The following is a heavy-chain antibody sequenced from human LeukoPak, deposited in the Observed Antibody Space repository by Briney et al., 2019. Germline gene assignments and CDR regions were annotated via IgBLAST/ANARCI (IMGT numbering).Heavy chain of an antibody. D-gene: IGHD3-3*01. CDR3: ARVGSYDFWSGYYPYYFDY. CDR1: GYTFTGYY. V-gene: IGHV1-2*06. J-gene: IGHJ4*02. Sequence: ASVKVSCKASGYTFTGYYMHWVRQAPGQGLEWMGRINPNSGGTNYAQKFQGRVTMTRDTSISTAYMELRSLRSDDTAVYYCARVGSYDFWSGYYPYYFDYWGQGTLVTVSS. CDR2: INPNSGGT.